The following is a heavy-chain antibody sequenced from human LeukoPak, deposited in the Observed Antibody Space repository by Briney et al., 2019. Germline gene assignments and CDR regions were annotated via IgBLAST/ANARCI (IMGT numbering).Heavy chain of an antibody. J-gene: IGHJ6*03. CDR2: INPNSGGT. CDR1: GYTFTGYY. CDR3: ARDKTQSPLDYYYMDV. D-gene: IGHD4-11*01. Sequence: ASVKVSCRASGYTFTGYYMHWVRQAPGQGLEWMGWINPNSGGTNYAQKFQGRVTMTRDTSISTAYMELSRLRSDDTAVYYCARDKTQSPLDYYYMDVWGKGTTVPVSS. V-gene: IGHV1-2*02.